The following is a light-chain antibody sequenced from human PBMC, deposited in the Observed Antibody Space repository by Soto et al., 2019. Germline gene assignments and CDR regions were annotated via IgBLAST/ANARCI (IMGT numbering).Light chain of an antibody. J-gene: IGKJ2*01. V-gene: IGKV3-20*01. Sequence: EIVLTQSPGTLSLPPGERVTLSCWASQSVSNTYLAWYQQKPGQAPRLLIYGASNRATGIPDRFSGSGSGTHFSLTISRLEPEDFAVYYCQHYGGSTGTFGQGTKLEIK. CDR3: QHYGGSTGT. CDR1: QSVSNTY. CDR2: GAS.